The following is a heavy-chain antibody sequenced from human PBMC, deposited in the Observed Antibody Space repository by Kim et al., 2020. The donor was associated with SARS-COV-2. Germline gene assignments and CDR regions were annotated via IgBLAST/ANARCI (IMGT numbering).Heavy chain of an antibody. V-gene: IGHV3-23*01. CDR3: AKDRRLGIAAALDAFDI. CDR2: ISGSGGST. Sequence: GGSLRLSCAASGFTFSSYAMSWVRQAPGKGLEWVSAISGSGGSTYYADSVKGRFTISRDNSKNTLYLQMNSLRAEDTAVYYCAKDRRLGIAAALDAFDIWGQGTMVTVSS. CDR1: GFTFSSYA. J-gene: IGHJ3*02. D-gene: IGHD6-13*01.